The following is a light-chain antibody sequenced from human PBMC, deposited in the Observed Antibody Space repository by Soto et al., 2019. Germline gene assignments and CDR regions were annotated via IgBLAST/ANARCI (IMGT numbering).Light chain of an antibody. CDR1: QSIRNNY. Sequence: EIVLTQSPGTLSLSPGERASLSCRASQSIRNNYLAWYQQKPGQAPRLLVYGPSSRATGIPVRFRGSGSGTDFTLTISRVEAEDFAVYYCQQYDSRYTFGQGTKLEI. CDR2: GPS. CDR3: QQYDSRYT. J-gene: IGKJ2*01. V-gene: IGKV3-20*01.